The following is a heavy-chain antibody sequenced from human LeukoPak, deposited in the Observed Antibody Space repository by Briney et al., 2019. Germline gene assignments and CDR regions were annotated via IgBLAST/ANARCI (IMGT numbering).Heavy chain of an antibody. D-gene: IGHD5-24*01. Sequence: GGSLRLSCAASGFPLSRSAMSWVRQAPGKGLEWVSNISGSGSGGGTYYADSVKGRFTISRDNSKNTLYLQMNSLRAEDTAVYYCAKSGYNRFDYWGQGTLVTVSS. V-gene: IGHV3-23*01. CDR2: ISGSGSGGGT. CDR3: AKSGYNRFDY. CDR1: GFPLSRSA. J-gene: IGHJ4*02.